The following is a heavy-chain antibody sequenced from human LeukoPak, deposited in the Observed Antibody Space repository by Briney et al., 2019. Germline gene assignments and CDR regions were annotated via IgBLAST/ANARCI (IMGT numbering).Heavy chain of an antibody. CDR1: GGTFSSYA. D-gene: IGHD2-2*01. CDR2: ITPIFGTA. Sequence: ASVKVSCKASGGTFSSYAISWVRQAPGQGLEWMGGITPIFGTANYAQKFQGRVTNTADESTSTAYMELSSLRSEDTAVYYCARANCSSTSCYWGNYYYYGMDVWGQGTTVTVSS. V-gene: IGHV1-69*13. CDR3: ARANCSSTSCYWGNYYYYGMDV. J-gene: IGHJ6*02.